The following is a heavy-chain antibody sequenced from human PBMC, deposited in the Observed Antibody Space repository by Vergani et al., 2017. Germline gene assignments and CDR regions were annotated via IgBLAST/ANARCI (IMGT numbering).Heavy chain of an antibody. D-gene: IGHD6-13*01. CDR1: GGTFSSYT. CDR3: ARGVAAAGYNWFDP. V-gene: IGHV1-46*03. J-gene: IGHJ5*02. Sequence: QVQLVQSGAEVKKPGSSVKVSCKASGGTFSSYTISWVRQAPGQGLEWMGIINPSGGSTSYAQKFQGRVTMTRDTSTSTVYMELSSLRSEDTAVYYCARGVAAAGYNWFDPWGQGTLVTVSS. CDR2: INPSGGST.